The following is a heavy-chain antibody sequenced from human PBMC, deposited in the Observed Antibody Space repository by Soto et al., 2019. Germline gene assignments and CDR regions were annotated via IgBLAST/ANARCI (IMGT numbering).Heavy chain of an antibody. V-gene: IGHV3-33*01. CDR3: AREFLHGYSSSWYAPRGVDY. J-gene: IGHJ4*02. CDR1: GFTFSSYG. CDR2: IWYDGSNK. Sequence: QVQLVESGGGVVQPGRSLRLSCAASGFTFSSYGMHWVRQAPGKGLEWVAVIWYDGSNKYYADSVKGRFTISRDNSKNTLYLQMNSLRAEDTAVYYCAREFLHGYSSSWYAPRGVDYWGQGTLVTVSS. D-gene: IGHD6-13*01.